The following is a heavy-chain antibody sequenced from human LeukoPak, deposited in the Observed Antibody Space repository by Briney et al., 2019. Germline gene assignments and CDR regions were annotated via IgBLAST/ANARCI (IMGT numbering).Heavy chain of an antibody. Sequence: PSETLSLTCTVSGGSISSYYWSWIRQPPGKGLEWIGYIYYSGSTNYNPSLKSRVTISVDTSKNQFSLKLSSVTAADTAVYYCARHDDYPGFGRGFDPWGQGFLVTVSS. CDR2: IYYSGST. CDR3: ARHDDYPGFGRGFDP. V-gene: IGHV4-59*08. CDR1: GGSISSYY. D-gene: IGHD3-16*01. J-gene: IGHJ5*02.